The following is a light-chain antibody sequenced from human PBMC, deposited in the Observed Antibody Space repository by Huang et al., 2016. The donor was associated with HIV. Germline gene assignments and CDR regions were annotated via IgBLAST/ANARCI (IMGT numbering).Light chain of an antibody. V-gene: IGKV3-20*01. Sequence: EIVLTQSPGTLSLSPGERATLSCRAIQSVTSVYLAWYQQKPGQAPRLLIYGASSRATGIPDSFSGSGSGTDFTLTISRLEPEDFAVYYCQQYGSSPKTFGQGTKVEIK. J-gene: IGKJ1*01. CDR1: QSVTSVY. CDR2: GAS. CDR3: QQYGSSPKT.